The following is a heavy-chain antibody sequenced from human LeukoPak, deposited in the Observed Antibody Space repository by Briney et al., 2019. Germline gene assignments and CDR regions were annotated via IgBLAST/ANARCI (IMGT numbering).Heavy chain of an antibody. J-gene: IGHJ4*02. CDR1: GGTFSSYA. Sequence: GSSVKVSCKASGGTFSSYAISWVRQAPGQGLEWMGGIIPIFGTANYAQKFQGRVTITADESTSIAYMELSSLRSEDTAVYYCARDGGYCSSTSCYVPRYWGQGTLVTVSS. CDR2: IIPIFGTA. V-gene: IGHV1-69*01. CDR3: ARDGGYCSSTSCYVPRY. D-gene: IGHD2-2*01.